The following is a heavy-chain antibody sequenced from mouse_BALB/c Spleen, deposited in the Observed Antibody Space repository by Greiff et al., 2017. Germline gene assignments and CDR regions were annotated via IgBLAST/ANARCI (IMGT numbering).Heavy chain of an antibody. V-gene: IGHV1S81*02. CDR1: GYTFTSYW. Sequence: QVQLKQPGAELVKPGASVKLSCKASGYTFTSYWMHWVKQRPGQGLEWIGEINPSNGRTNYNEKFKSKATLTVDKSSSTAYMQLSSLTSEDSAVYYCASGYGNYQSMDYWGQGTSVTVSS. D-gene: IGHD2-10*02. CDR3: ASGYGNYQSMDY. J-gene: IGHJ4*01. CDR2: INPSNGRT.